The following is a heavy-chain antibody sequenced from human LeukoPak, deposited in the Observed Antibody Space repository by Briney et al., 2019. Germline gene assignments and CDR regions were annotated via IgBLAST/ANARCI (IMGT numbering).Heavy chain of an antibody. CDR1: GYTFTGYY. CDR2: INPNSGGT. CDR3: ARDSLLYCSSTSCSDY. V-gene: IGHV1-2*06. J-gene: IGHJ4*02. Sequence: ASVKVSCKASGYTFTGYYMRWVRQAPGQGLEWMGRINPNSGGTNYAQKFQGRVTMTRDTSISTAYMELSRLRSDDTAVYYCARDSLLYCSSTSCSDYWGQGTLVTVSS. D-gene: IGHD2-2*01.